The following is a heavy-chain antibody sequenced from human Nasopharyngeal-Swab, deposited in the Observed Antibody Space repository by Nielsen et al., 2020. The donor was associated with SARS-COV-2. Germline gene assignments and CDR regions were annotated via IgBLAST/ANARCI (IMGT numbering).Heavy chain of an antibody. J-gene: IGHJ4*01. CDR1: GYPFTSSD. D-gene: IGHD4-17*01. V-gene: IGHV1-8*01. CDR3: ARGRIYGYYGD. CDR2: MNPNSGNT. Sequence: ASVTVSCKASGYPFTSSDINWVRQATGQGLEWMGWMNPNSGNTGYAQKFQGRVTMTRNTSISTADMELSSLRSEDTAVYYCARGRIYGYYGDWGHGTLVTVSS.